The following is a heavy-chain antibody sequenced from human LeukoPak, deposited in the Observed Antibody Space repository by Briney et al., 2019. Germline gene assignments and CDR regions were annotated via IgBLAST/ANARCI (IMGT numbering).Heavy chain of an antibody. CDR3: ARCPYYYDSSGYYPHDDAFDI. CDR1: GGSISRYY. J-gene: IGHJ3*02. Sequence: SETLSLTCTVSGGSISRYYWSWVRQPAGKGLEWIGRIYTSGSTNYNPSLKSRVTMSVDTSKNQFSLKLSSVNAADTAVYYCARCPYYYDSSGYYPHDDAFDIWGQGTMVTVSS. V-gene: IGHV4-4*07. D-gene: IGHD3-22*01. CDR2: IYTSGST.